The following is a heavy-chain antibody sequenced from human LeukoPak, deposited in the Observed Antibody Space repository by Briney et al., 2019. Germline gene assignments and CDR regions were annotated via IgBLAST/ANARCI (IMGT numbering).Heavy chain of an antibody. CDR2: INDNGGRA. V-gene: IGHV3-23*01. D-gene: IGHD5-18*01. Sequence: GGSLRLSCAASGFTFSSYAMSWVRQAPGKGLEWVSTINDNGGRAYYADSVKGRFTISRVKSNNTVFLQMNSLRPEDAAVYFCARNPATGMVPKPGDHGGQGPRVPVP. CDR1: GFTFSSYA. J-gene: IGHJ4*02. CDR3: ARNPATGMVPKPGDH.